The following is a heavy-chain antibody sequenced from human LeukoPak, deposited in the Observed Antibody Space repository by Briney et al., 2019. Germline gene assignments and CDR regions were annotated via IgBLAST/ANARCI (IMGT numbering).Heavy chain of an antibody. D-gene: IGHD2-21*02. V-gene: IGHV3-23*01. J-gene: IGHJ4*02. Sequence: GGSLRLSCAVSGLPFGSCGMTWVRQAPGKGLEWVSGITGNGVYTYYADSVKGRFTISRDNSRSALSLQMNSLRVEDTGVYYCAKSYCGGDCGWGPGTLVTVSS. CDR3: AKSYCGGDCG. CDR2: ITGNGVYT. CDR1: GLPFGSCG.